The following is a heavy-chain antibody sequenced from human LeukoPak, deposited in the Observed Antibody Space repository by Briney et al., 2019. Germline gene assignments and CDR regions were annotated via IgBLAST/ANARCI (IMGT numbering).Heavy chain of an antibody. J-gene: IGHJ4*02. CDR3: ASGSSSWYRSYFDY. Sequence: GEPLKISCKCSGYCFTSYWIGWVRQMPGKGLEWMGIIYPGDSDTRYSPSFQGQVTISADKSISTAYLQWSSLKASDTAMYYCASGSSSWYRSYFDYWGQGTLVTVSS. CDR2: IYPGDSDT. CDR1: GYCFTSYW. D-gene: IGHD6-13*01. V-gene: IGHV5-51*01.